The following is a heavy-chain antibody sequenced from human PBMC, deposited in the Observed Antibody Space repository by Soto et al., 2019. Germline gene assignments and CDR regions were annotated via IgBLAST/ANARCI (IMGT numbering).Heavy chain of an antibody. CDR3: AIQWLGTYYYGMDV. CDR2: IIPIFGTA. V-gene: IGHV1-69*13. D-gene: IGHD6-19*01. Sequence: SVKVSCKASVGRYSSYAISWVRKAPGQGLEWMGGIIPIFGTANYAQKFQGRVTITADESTSTAYMELSSLRSEDTAVYYRAIQWLGTYYYGMDVWGQGTTVTV. J-gene: IGHJ6*02. CDR1: VGRYSSYA.